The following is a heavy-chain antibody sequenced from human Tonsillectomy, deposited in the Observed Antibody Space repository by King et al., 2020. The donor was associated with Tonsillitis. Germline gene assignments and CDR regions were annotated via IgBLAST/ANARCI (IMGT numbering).Heavy chain of an antibody. CDR2: IFYSGTS. CDR1: GGSISNSGNY. D-gene: IGHD6-25*01. J-gene: IGHJ4*02. Sequence: QLQESGPGLVKPSETLSLTCTVSGGSISNSGNYWGWIRQPPGMGLEYIGSIFYSGTSYYNPSLESRVTMSADTSKNQYSLKLNSVTATDTAVYFCATLGAAAGNSFDYWGQGILVTVSS. V-gene: IGHV4-39*01. CDR3: ATLGAAAGNSFDY.